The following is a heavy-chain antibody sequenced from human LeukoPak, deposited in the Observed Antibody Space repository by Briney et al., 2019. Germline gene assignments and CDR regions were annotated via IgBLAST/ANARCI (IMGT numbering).Heavy chain of an antibody. CDR1: GYTFTSYD. CDR3: AREMVRGVQYYFDY. D-gene: IGHD3-10*01. Sequence: ASVKVSCKASGYTFTSYDINWVRQAPGQGLEWMGWISGYNGNTNYTQKFQDRVTLTTDTSTSTAYMELRSLRSGDTAVYYCAREMVRGVQYYFDYWGQGTLVTVSS. J-gene: IGHJ4*02. V-gene: IGHV1-18*01. CDR2: ISGYNGNT.